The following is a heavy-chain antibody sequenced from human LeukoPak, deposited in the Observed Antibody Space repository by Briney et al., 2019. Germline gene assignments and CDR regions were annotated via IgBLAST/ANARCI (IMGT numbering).Heavy chain of an antibody. CDR2: INAGNGNT. Sequence: ASVKVSCKASGYTFTSYAMHWVRQAPGQRLEWMGWINAGNGNTKYSQKFQGRVTITRDTSASTAYMELSSLRSEDTAVYYCARGSTSDWPLDHWGQETLVTISS. J-gene: IGHJ4*02. D-gene: IGHD2-2*01. CDR1: GYTFTSYA. CDR3: ARGSTSDWPLDH. V-gene: IGHV1-3*01.